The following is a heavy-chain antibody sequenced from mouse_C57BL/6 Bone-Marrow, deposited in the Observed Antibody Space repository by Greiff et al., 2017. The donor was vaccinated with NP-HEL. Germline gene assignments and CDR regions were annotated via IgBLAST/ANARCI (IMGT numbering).Heavy chain of an antibody. CDR1: GFTFSDYG. J-gene: IGHJ4*01. D-gene: IGHD2-3*01. CDR3: ARLVGRRWLFYAMDY. Sequence: EVQRVESGGGLVQPGGSLKLSCAASGFTFSDYGMAWVRQAPRKGPEWVAFISNLAYSIYYADTVTGRFTISRENAKNTLYLEMSSLRSEDTAMYYCARLVGRRWLFYAMDYWGQGTSVTVSS. CDR2: ISNLAYSI. V-gene: IGHV5-15*01.